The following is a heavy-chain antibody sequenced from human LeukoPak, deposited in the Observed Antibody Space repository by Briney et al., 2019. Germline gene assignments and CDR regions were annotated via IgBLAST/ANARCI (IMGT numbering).Heavy chain of an antibody. D-gene: IGHD3-3*01. V-gene: IGHV1-46*01. CDR1: GYTFTSYY. Sequence: ASVKVSCKASGYTFTSYYMHWVRQAPGQGLEWMGIINPSGGSTSYAQKFQGRVTMTRDTSTSTVYMELSSLRSEDTAVYYCARDPSTTMSYDFWSGYPFDYWGQGTLVTVSS. CDR2: INPSGGST. CDR3: ARDPSTTMSYDFWSGYPFDY. J-gene: IGHJ4*02.